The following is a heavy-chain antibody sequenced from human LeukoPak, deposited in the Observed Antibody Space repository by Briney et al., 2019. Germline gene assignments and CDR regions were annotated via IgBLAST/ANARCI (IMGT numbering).Heavy chain of an antibody. J-gene: IGHJ4*02. CDR2: IYYSGST. CDR1: GGSISSSSYY. V-gene: IGHV4-61*05. Sequence: PSETLSLTCTVSGGSISSSSYYWGWIRQPPGKGLEWIGYIYYSGSTNYNPSLKSRVTISVDTSKNQFSLKLSSVTAADTAVYYCARSSGWYYFDYWGQGTLVTVSS. CDR3: ARSSGWYYFDY. D-gene: IGHD6-19*01.